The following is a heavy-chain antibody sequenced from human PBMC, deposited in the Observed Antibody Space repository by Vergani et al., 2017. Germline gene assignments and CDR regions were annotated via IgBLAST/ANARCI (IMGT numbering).Heavy chain of an antibody. D-gene: IGHD3-22*01. V-gene: IGHV3-11*01. J-gene: IGHJ4*02. CDR3: AGSRYYYDSSGYSGYYFDY. CDR1: GFTFSDYY. CDR2: ISSSGSTI. Sequence: QVQLVESGGGLVKPGGSLRLSCAASGFTFSDYYMSWIRQAPGQGLEWVSYISSSGSTIYYADSVKGRFTISRDNAKNSLYLQMNSLRAEDTAVYYCAGSRYYYDSSGYSGYYFDYWGQGTLVTVSS.